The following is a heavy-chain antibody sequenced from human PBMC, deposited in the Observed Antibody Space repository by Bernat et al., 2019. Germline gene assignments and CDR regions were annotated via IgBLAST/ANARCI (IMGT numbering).Heavy chain of an antibody. V-gene: IGHV3-48*03. Sequence: EVQLVESGGGLVQPGGSLRLSCAASGFTFSSYEMNWVRQAPGKGLEWVSYISSSGSTIYYADSVKGRFTISRDNAKNSLYLQMNSLRAEDMAVYYCARDWHYYFDYWGQGTLVTVSS. CDR1: GFTFSSYE. J-gene: IGHJ4*02. CDR3: ARDWHYYFDY. CDR2: ISSSGSTI.